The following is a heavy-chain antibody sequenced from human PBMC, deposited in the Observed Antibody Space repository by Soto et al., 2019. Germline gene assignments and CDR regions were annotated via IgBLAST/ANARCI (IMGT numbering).Heavy chain of an antibody. CDR1: GFTFSDYY. Sequence: QVQLVESGGGLVKPGGSLRLSCTASGFTFSDYYMSWIRQAPGKGLEWVAYISSSSTYTNYADSVKGRFTISRDNAKNTLYLQMNSLRAEDTAVYYCAREGSGGSGSHCDYWGQGTLVTVSS. V-gene: IGHV3-11*05. CDR3: AREGSGGSGSHCDY. D-gene: IGHD3-10*01. CDR2: ISSSSTYT. J-gene: IGHJ4*02.